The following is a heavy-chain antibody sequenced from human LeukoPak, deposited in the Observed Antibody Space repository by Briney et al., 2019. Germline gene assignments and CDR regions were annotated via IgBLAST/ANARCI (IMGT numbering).Heavy chain of an antibody. CDR1: GYTFTGYH. Sequence: ASVNVSCKASGYTFTGYHMHGVRQAPGQGLDWMGWINVKTGDTVYAQNFQGRITVTSETSISTGYMELSRLTSDDTAVYYCARVGIAAPDNYDLDVWGQGTAVTVS. V-gene: IGHV1-2*02. J-gene: IGHJ6*02. CDR2: INVKTGDT. D-gene: IGHD6-13*01. CDR3: ARVGIAAPDNYDLDV.